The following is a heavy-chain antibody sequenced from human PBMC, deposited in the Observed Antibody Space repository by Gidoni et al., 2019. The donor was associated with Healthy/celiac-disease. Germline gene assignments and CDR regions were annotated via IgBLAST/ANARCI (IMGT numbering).Heavy chain of an antibody. V-gene: IGHV3-23*01. CDR2: SSGSGGST. Sequence: EVQLLESGGGLVQPGGSLRHSSAASGFTVRSYAMSWVSQAPRKGLEWFSASSGSGGSTYYAYSVKGRFTIYRDNSKNTLYLQMNSLRAEDTAVYYCAKGRRADGDSSGYYFDYWGQGTLVTVSS. J-gene: IGHJ4*02. CDR3: AKGRRADGDSSGYYFDY. D-gene: IGHD3-22*01. CDR1: GFTVRSYA.